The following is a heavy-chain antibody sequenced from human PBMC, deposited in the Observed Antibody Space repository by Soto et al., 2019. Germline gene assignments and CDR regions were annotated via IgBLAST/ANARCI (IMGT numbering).Heavy chain of an antibody. V-gene: IGHV3-11*04. CDR3: ATDGYNYLGMDV. J-gene: IGHJ6*02. Sequence: GGSLRLSCAASGFTFSDYYMSWIRQAPGKGLEWVSYISSSGSTIYYADSVKGRFTISRDNSKNTLYLQMNSLRAEDTAVYYCATDGYNYLGMDVWGQGTTVTVSS. CDR1: GFTFSDYY. CDR2: ISSSGSTI.